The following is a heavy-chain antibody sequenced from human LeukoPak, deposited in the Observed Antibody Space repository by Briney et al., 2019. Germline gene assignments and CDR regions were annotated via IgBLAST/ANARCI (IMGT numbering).Heavy chain of an antibody. CDR1: GDSIGSYY. Sequence: PSETLSLTCTVSGDSIGSYYWSWIRQSAGKRLEWIGRMYSSGTTDYNPSLQSRVTMSIDTSKNQFSLKLNSVTAADTAVYYCARERGYDSSGYYFDYWGQGTLVTVSS. CDR3: ARERGYDSSGYYFDY. CDR2: MYSSGTT. D-gene: IGHD3-22*01. J-gene: IGHJ4*02. V-gene: IGHV4-4*07.